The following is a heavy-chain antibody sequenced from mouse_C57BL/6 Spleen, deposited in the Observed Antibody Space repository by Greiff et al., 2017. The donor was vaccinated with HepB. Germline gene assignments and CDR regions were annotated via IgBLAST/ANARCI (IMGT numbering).Heavy chain of an antibody. CDR2: IRNKANGYTT. V-gene: IGHV7-3*01. Sequence: EVKLVESGGGLVQPGGSLSLSCAASGFTFTDYYMSWVRQPPGKALEWLGFIRNKANGYTTEYSASVKGRFTISRDNSQSILYLQMNALRAEDSATYYCARYTYDYDGSLFYWYFDVWGTGTTVTVSS. D-gene: IGHD2-4*01. J-gene: IGHJ1*03. CDR3: ARYTYDYDGSLFYWYFDV. CDR1: GFTFTDYY.